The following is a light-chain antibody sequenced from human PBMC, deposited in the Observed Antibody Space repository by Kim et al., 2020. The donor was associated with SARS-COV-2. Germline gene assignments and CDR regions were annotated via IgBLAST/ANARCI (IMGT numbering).Light chain of an antibody. J-gene: IGKJ5*01. CDR1: QRVSS. CDR3: QQHGSSPIT. Sequence: EIVLTRSPGTLSLSPRERATLSCRASQRVSSIAWYQQKPGQAPSLLIYGAFTRATGIPDRFSGSGSGTDFTLTISRLEPEDFAVYFCQQHGSSPITFGQGTRLEIK. V-gene: IGKV3-20*01. CDR2: GAF.